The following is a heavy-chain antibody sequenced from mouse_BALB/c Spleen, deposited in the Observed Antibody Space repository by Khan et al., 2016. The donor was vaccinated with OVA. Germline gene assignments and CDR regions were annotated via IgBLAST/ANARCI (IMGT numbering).Heavy chain of an antibody. Sequence: QVQLQQSGDDLVKPGASVRLSCKASGYTFTSYWVHWIKQRPGQGLEWIGQISPGSGSDYYNEMFKGRATLTVDTSSTTAYIHLSSLSSEDSAVYFCARANYYGRSRYAMDSWGQGTSVTVSS. CDR2: ISPGSGSD. CDR1: GYTFTSYW. D-gene: IGHD1-1*01. V-gene: IGHV1S132*01. CDR3: ARANYYGRSRYAMDS. J-gene: IGHJ4*01.